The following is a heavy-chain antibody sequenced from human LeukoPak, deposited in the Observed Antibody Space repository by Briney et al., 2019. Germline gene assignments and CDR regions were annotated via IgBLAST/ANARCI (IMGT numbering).Heavy chain of an antibody. Sequence: ASVKVSCKASGFTFTSSAVQWVRQARGQRLEWIGWIVVGSGNTNYAQKFRERVTITRDMSTSTAYMELSSLRSEDTAVYYCAAAGDSSGYYPGGDVFDYWGQGTLVTVSS. CDR2: IVVGSGNT. V-gene: IGHV1-58*01. CDR1: GFTFTSSA. CDR3: AAAGDSSGYYPGGDVFDY. J-gene: IGHJ4*02. D-gene: IGHD3-22*01.